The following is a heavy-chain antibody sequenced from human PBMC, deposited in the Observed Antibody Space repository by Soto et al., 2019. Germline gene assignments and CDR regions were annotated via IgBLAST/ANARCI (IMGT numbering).Heavy chain of an antibody. D-gene: IGHD4-17*01. J-gene: IGHJ5*02. Sequence: QVQLQESGPGLVNPSQTLSLTCTVSGDSISTGGYYWSWIRQHPGKGLEWIGYVYYSGDTQYNPSLQSRVTISADTSKNQFSLKLRSLTAADTAVYYCARDFAVTGFDPWGQGTLVTVSS. CDR3: ARDFAVTGFDP. CDR2: VYYSGDT. CDR1: GDSISTGGYY. V-gene: IGHV4-31*03.